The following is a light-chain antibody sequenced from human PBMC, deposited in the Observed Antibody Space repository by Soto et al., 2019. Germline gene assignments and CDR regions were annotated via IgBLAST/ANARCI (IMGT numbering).Light chain of an antibody. Sequence: EIELTQSPATLSLSPGERATLSCRSSQSVSSYLAWYQQKPGQAPRLLMYEASNRATGIPARFSGGGSGTDFTLSISSLQSEDFAVYYCQQYNNWPPITFGQGTRLEI. CDR2: EAS. CDR3: QQYNNWPPIT. J-gene: IGKJ5*01. V-gene: IGKV3-11*01. CDR1: QSVSSY.